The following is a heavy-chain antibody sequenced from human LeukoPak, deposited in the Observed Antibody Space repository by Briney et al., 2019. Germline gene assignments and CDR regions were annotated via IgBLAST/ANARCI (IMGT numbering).Heavy chain of an antibody. D-gene: IGHD4-17*01. Sequence: PGGSLSLSCAASRFPFSRYWMSWVRQAPGKGLEWVANIKQYGSEKYYVDPVKGRFTISRDNAQNSLYLQMNSLRAEDTAVYYCARADYGDYGAYWGQGTLVTVSS. CDR2: IKQYGSEK. V-gene: IGHV3-7*05. J-gene: IGHJ4*02. CDR1: RFPFSRYW. CDR3: ARADYGDYGAY.